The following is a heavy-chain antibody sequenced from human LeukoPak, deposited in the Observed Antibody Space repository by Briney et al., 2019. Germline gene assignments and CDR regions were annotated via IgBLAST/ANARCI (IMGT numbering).Heavy chain of an antibody. D-gene: IGHD6-19*01. CDR2: ISGSGDST. J-gene: IGHJ3*02. Sequence: GGSLRLSCVASGFTLRSYVMNWVRQTPGKGLEWVSSISGSGDSTFYADSVKGRFTISRDNAKNTLYLQMNSLRAEDTAVYYCVRGWYGAFDIWGQGTMVTVSS. CDR3: VRGWYGAFDI. CDR1: GFTLRSYV. V-gene: IGHV3-23*01.